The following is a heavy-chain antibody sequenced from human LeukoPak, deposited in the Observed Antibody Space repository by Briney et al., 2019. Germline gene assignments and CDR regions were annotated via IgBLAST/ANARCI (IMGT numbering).Heavy chain of an antibody. CDR1: GGSFSGYY. V-gene: IGHV4-34*01. CDR2: INHSGST. J-gene: IGHJ5*02. Sequence: SETLSLTCAVYGGSFSGYYWSWIRQPPGRGLEWIGEINHSGSTNYNPSLKSRVTISVDTSKNQFSLKLSSVTAADTAVYYCARGPFLDCSGGSCYSTWGQGTLVTVSS. CDR3: ARGPFLDCSGGSCYST. D-gene: IGHD2-15*01.